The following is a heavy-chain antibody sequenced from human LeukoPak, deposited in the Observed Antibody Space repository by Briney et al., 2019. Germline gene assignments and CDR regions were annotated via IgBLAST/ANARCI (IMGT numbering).Heavy chain of an antibody. D-gene: IGHD2/OR15-2a*01. J-gene: IGHJ4*02. Sequence: GESLKISCKGSGYSFTSYWIGWVRQMPGKGLEWMGIIYPGDSDTRYSPSFQGQVTMSADKSISTAYLQWSSLKAPDTAMCYCVRHQSYGSMHYFDYWGQGTLVTVSS. CDR1: GYSFTSYW. CDR2: IYPGDSDT. CDR3: VRHQSYGSMHYFDY. V-gene: IGHV5-51*01.